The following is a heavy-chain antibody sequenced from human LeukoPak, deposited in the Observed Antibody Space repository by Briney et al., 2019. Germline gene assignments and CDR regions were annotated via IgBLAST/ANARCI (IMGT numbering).Heavy chain of an antibody. Sequence: ASVKVSCKASGYTFITYAMQWVRQAPGQRLEWMGWINAGNGNTKYSQKFQGRVTITRDTSASTAYMELSSLRSEDTAVYYCARAQDPAKYCSSTSCLYGMDVWGQGTTVTVSS. CDR3: ARAQDPAKYCSSTSCLYGMDV. CDR1: GYTFITYA. D-gene: IGHD2-2*01. J-gene: IGHJ6*02. V-gene: IGHV1-3*01. CDR2: INAGNGNT.